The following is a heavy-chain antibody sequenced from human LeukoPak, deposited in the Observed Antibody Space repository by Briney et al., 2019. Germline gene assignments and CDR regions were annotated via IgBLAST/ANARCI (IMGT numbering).Heavy chain of an antibody. D-gene: IGHD2-2*01. J-gene: IGHJ3*02. Sequence: SVKVSCKASGGTFSSYAISWVRQAPEQGLEWMGGIIPIFGTANYAQKFQGRVTITADESTSTAYMELSSLRSEDTAVYYCASDQPQCSTVRCAFDIWGQGTMVTVSS. CDR1: GGTFSSYA. V-gene: IGHV1-69*13. CDR3: ASDQPQCSTVRCAFDI. CDR2: IIPIFGTA.